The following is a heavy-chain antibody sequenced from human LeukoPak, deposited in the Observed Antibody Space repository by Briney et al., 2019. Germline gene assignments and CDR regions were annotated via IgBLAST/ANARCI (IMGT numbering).Heavy chain of an antibody. J-gene: IGHJ4*02. Sequence: GGSLRLSCAASGFTFSSYWMSWVRQAPGKGLEWVANMNLNGGEKYYVDSVKGRFTISRDNAKNSLYLLMNSLRAEDTAVNYCARDARVVIDYWGQGTLVTVSS. D-gene: IGHD2-15*01. CDR3: ARDARVVIDY. V-gene: IGHV3-7*01. CDR1: GFTFSSYW. CDR2: MNLNGGEK.